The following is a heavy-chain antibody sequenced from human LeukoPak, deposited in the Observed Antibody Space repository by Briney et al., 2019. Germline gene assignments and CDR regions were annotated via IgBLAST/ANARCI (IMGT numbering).Heavy chain of an antibody. CDR1: GYTFTSYG. CDR3: AREETFGGVIATGY. J-gene: IGHJ4*02. V-gene: IGHV1-18*01. Sequence: ASVKVSCKASGYTFTSYGISWVRQAPGQGLEWMGWISAYNGNTNYAQKLQGRVTMTTDTSTSTAYMELRSLRSDDTAVYYCAREETFGGVIATGYWGQGTLVTVSS. D-gene: IGHD3-16*02. CDR2: ISAYNGNT.